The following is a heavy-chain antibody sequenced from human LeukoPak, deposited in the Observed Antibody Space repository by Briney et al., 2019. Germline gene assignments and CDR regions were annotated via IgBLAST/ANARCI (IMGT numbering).Heavy chain of an antibody. CDR3: AKVSAAVAGTYGD. CDR1: GFTLCSYA. V-gene: IGHV3-23*01. J-gene: IGHJ4*02. Sequence: GPCLRLSRAASGFTLCSYAMSWVREAPRKGLEGVSAFSGSGGSTYYADSVKGRFTISRDHSKTTLYLQRNSRRAEDTAVYSCAKVSAAVAGTYGDCGQGTLVSASS. CDR2: FSGSGGST. D-gene: IGHD6-19*01.